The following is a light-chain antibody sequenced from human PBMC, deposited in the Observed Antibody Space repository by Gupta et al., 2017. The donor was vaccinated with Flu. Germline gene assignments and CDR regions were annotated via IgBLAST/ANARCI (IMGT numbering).Light chain of an antibody. CDR3: QQDVSSPFT. V-gene: IGKV3-20*01. CDR2: GAS. J-gene: IGKJ3*01. CDR1: QRVRDNY. Sequence: GTLSLSPGEGVTLFCRASQRVRDNYLAWYRQKPGQAPRLLIYGASSRAAGIPDRFSGGGSETDFTLTISRLEPEDFAVYFCQQDVSSPFTFGPGTRVDV.